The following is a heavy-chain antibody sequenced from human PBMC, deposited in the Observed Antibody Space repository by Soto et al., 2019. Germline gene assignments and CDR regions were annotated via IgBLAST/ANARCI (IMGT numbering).Heavy chain of an antibody. CDR2: IYHSGST. D-gene: IGHD1-20*01. J-gene: IGHJ4*02. CDR3: ARVIVGSGITGSTSNVRELYYLDY. Sequence: SETLSLTCAVSSGSISSSNWWSWVRQPPGKGLEWIGEIYHSGSTNYNPSLKSRVTISVDTSKNQFSLKLSSVTAADTAVYYCARVIVGSGITGSTSNVRELYYLDYRAQRTLVPVSS. CDR1: SGSISSSNW. V-gene: IGHV4-4*02.